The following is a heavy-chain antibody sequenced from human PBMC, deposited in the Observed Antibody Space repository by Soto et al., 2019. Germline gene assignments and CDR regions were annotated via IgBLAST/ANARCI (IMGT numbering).Heavy chain of an antibody. CDR3: ARAPARYYYDSSGYYYGDYFDY. CDR2: IYHSGST. Sequence: SETLSLTCAVSGGSISSGGYSWSWIRQPPGKGLEWIGYIYHSGSTYYNPSLKSRVTISVDRSKNQFSLKLSSVTAADTAVYYCARAPARYYYDSSGYYYGDYFDYWGQGTLVSVSS. D-gene: IGHD3-22*01. V-gene: IGHV4-30-2*01. J-gene: IGHJ4*02. CDR1: GGSISSGGYS.